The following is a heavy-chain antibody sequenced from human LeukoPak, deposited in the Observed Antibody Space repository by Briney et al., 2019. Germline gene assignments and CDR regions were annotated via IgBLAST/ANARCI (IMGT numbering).Heavy chain of an antibody. CDR3: ANSDYGDYYQDFDY. CDR2: ISGSGGST. D-gene: IGHD4-17*01. V-gene: IGHV3-23*01. CDR1: GFTFSSYA. Sequence: GGSLRLSCAASGFTFSSYAVSWVRQAPGKGLEWVPAISGSGGSTYYADSVKGRFTISRDNSKNTLYLQMNSLRAEDTAVYYCANSDYGDYYQDFDYWGQGTLVTVSS. J-gene: IGHJ4*02.